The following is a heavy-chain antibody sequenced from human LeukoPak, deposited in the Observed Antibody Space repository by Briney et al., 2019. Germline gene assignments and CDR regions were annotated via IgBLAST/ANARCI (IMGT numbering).Heavy chain of an antibody. J-gene: IGHJ3*02. CDR1: GGTFSSYA. CDR2: IIPIFGTA. Sequence: SVKVSCKASGGTFSSYAISWVRQAPGQGLEWMGGIIPIFGTANYAQKFQGRVTITADESTSTAYMELSSLRSEDTAVYYCARALVVPAAIPDIWGQGTMVTVSS. V-gene: IGHV1-69*01. CDR3: ARALVVPAAIPDI. D-gene: IGHD2-2*02.